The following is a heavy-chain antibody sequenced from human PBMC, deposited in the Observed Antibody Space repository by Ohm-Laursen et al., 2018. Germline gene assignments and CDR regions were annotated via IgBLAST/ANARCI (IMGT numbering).Heavy chain of an antibody. J-gene: IGHJ4*02. CDR3: ARDRGLGYCSGGSCYGGFDY. CDR1: GFTFSSYS. Sequence: SLRLSCAAFGFTFSSYSMNWVRQAPGKGLEWVSSISSSSSYIYYADSVKGRFTISRDNAKNSLYLQMNSLRAEDTAVYYCARDRGLGYCSGGSCYGGFDYWGQGTLVTVSS. V-gene: IGHV3-21*01. CDR2: ISSSSSYI. D-gene: IGHD2-15*01.